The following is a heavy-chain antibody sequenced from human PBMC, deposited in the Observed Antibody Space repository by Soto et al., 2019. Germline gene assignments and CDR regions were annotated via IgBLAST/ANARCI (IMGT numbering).Heavy chain of an antibody. D-gene: IGHD3-10*01. CDR2: IGTAGDT. CDR1: GFTFSSYD. Sequence: GGSLRLSCAASGFTFSSYDMHWVRQATGKGLEWVSAIGTAGDTYYPGSVKGRFTISRENAKNSLYLQMNSLRAGDTAVYYCARAYYGSGSYYYGMDVWGQGTTVTVSS. V-gene: IGHV3-13*01. CDR3: ARAYYGSGSYYYGMDV. J-gene: IGHJ6*02.